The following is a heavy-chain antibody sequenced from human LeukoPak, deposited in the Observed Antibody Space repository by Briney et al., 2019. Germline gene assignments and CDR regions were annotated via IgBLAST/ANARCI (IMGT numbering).Heavy chain of an antibody. CDR2: IYPGDSDT. J-gene: IGHJ4*02. CDR1: GYSFTTYW. Sequence: GESLKISCKGSGYSFTTYWIGWVGQMPGRGLEWMGIIYPGDSDTRYSPSFQGQVTISADKSISTAYLQWSSLKASDTAMYYCARQFRDSSGYYSYYFDYWGQGTLVTVSS. D-gene: IGHD3-22*01. CDR3: ARQFRDSSGYYSYYFDY. V-gene: IGHV5-51*01.